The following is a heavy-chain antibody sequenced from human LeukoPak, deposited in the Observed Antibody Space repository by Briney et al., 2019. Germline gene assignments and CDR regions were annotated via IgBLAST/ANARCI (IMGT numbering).Heavy chain of an antibody. Sequence: SETLSLTCTVSGGSINSYFWTWIRQPAGKGLEWIGRLYNSGSTNYNPSLKSRVTMSVDTSKNQFSLKLSSVTAADTAVYYCAREGGGYYYGSGSYKFDYWGQGTLVTVSS. CDR3: AREGGGYYYGSGSYKFDY. CDR2: LYNSGST. CDR1: GGSINSYF. J-gene: IGHJ4*02. V-gene: IGHV4-4*07. D-gene: IGHD3-10*01.